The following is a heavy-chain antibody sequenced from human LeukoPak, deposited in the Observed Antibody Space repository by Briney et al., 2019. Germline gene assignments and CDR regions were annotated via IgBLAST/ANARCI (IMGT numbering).Heavy chain of an antibody. V-gene: IGHV3-72*01. CDR3: ASLYGSGKRWVDP. J-gene: IGHJ5*02. CDR1: GFTFCDHY. Sequence: PGGSLRLSCAASGFTFCDHYMDWVRQAPGKGLEWVGRTRNKANSYTTEYAASVKGRFTISRDDSKNSLYLQMNSLKTEDTAVYYCASLYGSGKRWVDPWGQGTLVTVSS. CDR2: TRNKANSYTT. D-gene: IGHD3-10*01.